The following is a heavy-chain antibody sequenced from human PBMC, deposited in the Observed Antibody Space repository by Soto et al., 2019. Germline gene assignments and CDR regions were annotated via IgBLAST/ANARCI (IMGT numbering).Heavy chain of an antibody. D-gene: IGHD2-2*01. V-gene: IGHV3-48*01. CDR2: ISSSSSTI. CDR3: AKDNSHIVVVPAAMATCYGMDV. CDR1: GFTFSSYS. J-gene: IGHJ6*02. Sequence: GGSLRLSCAASGFTFSSYSMNWVRQAPGKGLEWVSYISSSSSTIYYADSVKGRFTISRDNSKNTLYLQMNSLRAEDTAVYYCAKDNSHIVVVPAAMATCYGMDVWGQGTTVTVSS.